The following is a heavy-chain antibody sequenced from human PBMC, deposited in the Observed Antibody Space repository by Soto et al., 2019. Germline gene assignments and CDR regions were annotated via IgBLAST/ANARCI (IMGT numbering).Heavy chain of an antibody. Sequence: ETLSLTCTVSGGSISSYYWSWIRQPPGKGLEWIGYIYYSGSTNYNPSLKSRVTISVDTSKNQFSLKLSSVTAADTAVYYCAREGYCSSTSCYEFWFDPWGQGTLVTSPQ. D-gene: IGHD2-2*01. CDR1: GGSISSYY. CDR3: AREGYCSSTSCYEFWFDP. V-gene: IGHV4-59*01. J-gene: IGHJ5*02. CDR2: IYYSGST.